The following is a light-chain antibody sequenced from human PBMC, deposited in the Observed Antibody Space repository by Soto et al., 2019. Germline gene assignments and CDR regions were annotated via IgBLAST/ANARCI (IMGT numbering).Light chain of an antibody. CDR3: QQYGSAPIT. Sequence: EIVLTQSPGTLSLSPGERATLSCRASQSVSSSYLAWYQQKPGQAPRLLIYGASSRATSIPDRFSGSGSGTDFSLTISRLEPEDFAVYYCQQYGSAPITFGQGTRLEIK. CDR1: QSVSSSY. J-gene: IGKJ5*01. V-gene: IGKV3-20*01. CDR2: GAS.